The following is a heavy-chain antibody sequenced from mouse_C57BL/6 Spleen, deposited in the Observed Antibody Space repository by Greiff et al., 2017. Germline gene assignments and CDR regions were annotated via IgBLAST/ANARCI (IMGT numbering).Heavy chain of an antibody. CDR1: GFNIKNTY. CDR3: ARGPLYYSNSYAMDY. Sequence: EVQLVESVAELVRPGASVKLSCTASGFNIKNTYMHWVKQRPEQGLEWIGRIDPANGNTKYAPKFQGKATITADTSSNTAYLQLSSLTSEDTAIYYCARGPLYYSNSYAMDYWGQGTSVTVSS. J-gene: IGHJ4*01. V-gene: IGHV14-3*01. CDR2: IDPANGNT. D-gene: IGHD2-5*01.